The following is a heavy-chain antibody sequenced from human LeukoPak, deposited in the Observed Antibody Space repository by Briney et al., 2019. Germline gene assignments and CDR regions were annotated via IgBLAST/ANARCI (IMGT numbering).Heavy chain of an antibody. J-gene: IGHJ3*02. V-gene: IGHV3-23*01. CDR2: ISGSGGST. CDR3: ARSRTLIDAFDI. CDR1: GFTFSSYA. D-gene: IGHD2-2*01. Sequence: GGSLRLSCAASGFTFSSYAMSWVRQAPGKGLEWVSAISGSGGSTYYADSVKGRFTISRDNSKNTLYLQMNSLRAEDTAVYYCARSRTLIDAFDIWGQGTMVTVSS.